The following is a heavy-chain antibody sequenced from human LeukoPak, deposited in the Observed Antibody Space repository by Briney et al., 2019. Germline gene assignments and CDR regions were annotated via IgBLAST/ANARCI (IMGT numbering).Heavy chain of an antibody. CDR2: INPHGSEK. Sequence: PGGSLRLSCTASGFSFSSYWMNWVRRAPGKGLEWVANINPHGSEKNYVDSVKGRFTISRDRTKNSLFLQMNNLRAEDTAVYYCARSDYWGQGILVTVSS. CDR3: ARSDY. CDR1: GFSFSSYW. J-gene: IGHJ4*02. V-gene: IGHV3-7*01.